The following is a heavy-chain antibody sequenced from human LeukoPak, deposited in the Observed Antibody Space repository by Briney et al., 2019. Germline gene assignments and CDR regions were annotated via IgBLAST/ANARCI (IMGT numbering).Heavy chain of an antibody. CDR2: IYYSENS. D-gene: IGHD2-15*01. J-gene: IGHJ4*01. CDR1: GGSISSTSYY. V-gene: IGHV4-39*07. CDR3: ARVDGRYCSGNSCYKIDY. Sequence: SETLSLTCTVSGGSISSTSYYWGWIRQPPGKGLEWIATIYYSENSYYNPSLKARVTISVDTSKNQFSLKLASLTAADTAVYYCARVDGRYCSGNSCYKIDYWGHGTLVTVSS.